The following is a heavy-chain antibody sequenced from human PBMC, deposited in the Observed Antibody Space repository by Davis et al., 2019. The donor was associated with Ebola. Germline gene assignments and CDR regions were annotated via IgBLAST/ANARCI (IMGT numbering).Heavy chain of an antibody. Sequence: PGGSLRLSCAASGFTFSSYSMNWVRQAPGKGLEWVSYISSSGSTIYYADSVKGRFTISRDNAKNSLYLQMNSLRAEDTAVYYCARWEDFYGMDVWGQGTTVTVSS. J-gene: IGHJ6*02. CDR2: ISSSGSTI. CDR3: ARWEDFYGMDV. CDR1: GFTFSSYS. V-gene: IGHV3-48*04. D-gene: IGHD1-26*01.